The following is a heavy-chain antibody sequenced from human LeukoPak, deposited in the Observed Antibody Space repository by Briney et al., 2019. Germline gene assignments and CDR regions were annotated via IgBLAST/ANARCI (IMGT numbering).Heavy chain of an antibody. V-gene: IGHV3-23*01. CDR3: AKHFWQGVLPDY. J-gene: IGHJ4*02. CDR1: GFTFSSYG. Sequence: PGGSLRLSCAASGFTFSSYGMSWVRQAPGKGLEWVSAISGSGGSTYYADSVKGRFTISRDNSKNTLYLQMNSLRAEDTAVYYCAKHFWQGVLPDYWGQGTLVTVSS. CDR2: ISGSGGST. D-gene: IGHD3-3*02.